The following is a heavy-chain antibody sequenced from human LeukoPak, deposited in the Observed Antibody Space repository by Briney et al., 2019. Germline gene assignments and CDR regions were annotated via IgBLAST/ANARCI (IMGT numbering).Heavy chain of an antibody. CDR3: AREVVPGNWFDP. D-gene: IGHD2-2*01. V-gene: IGHV4-4*02. Sequence: SETLSLTCAVSGGSISSSNWWSWVRQPPGKGLEWIGEIYHSGSTNYNPSLKSRVTISVDRSKNQFSLKLSSVTAADTAVYYCAREVVPGNWFDPWGQGTLVTVSS. CDR2: IYHSGST. CDR1: GGSISSSNW. J-gene: IGHJ5*02.